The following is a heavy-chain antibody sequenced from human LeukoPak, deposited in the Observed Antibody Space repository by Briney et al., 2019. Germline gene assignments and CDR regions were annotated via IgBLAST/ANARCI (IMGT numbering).Heavy chain of an antibody. J-gene: IGHJ6*02. CDR2: IQQDGSDR. V-gene: IGHV3-7*05. D-gene: IGHD2-2*01. CDR1: DFTFSTYL. Sequence: GGSLRLSCAASDFTFSTYLMSWVRQAPGKGLEWVANIQQDGSDRFYMDSVRGRFTISRDNAKRSLYLQMNSLRVEDTAVYFCARMPPNYYYYGMDVWGRGTTVTVSS. CDR3: ARMPPNYYYYGMDV.